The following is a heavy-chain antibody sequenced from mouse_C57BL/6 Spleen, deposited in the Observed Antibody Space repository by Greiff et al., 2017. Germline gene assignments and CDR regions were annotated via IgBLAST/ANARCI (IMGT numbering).Heavy chain of an antibody. CDR3: AFYCGSSDGYFDY. J-gene: IGHJ2*01. D-gene: IGHD1-1*01. CDR2: IDPEDGET. Sequence: VQLQQSGAELVKPGASVKLSCTASGFNITDYYMHWVKQRPEQGLEWIGSIDPEDGETTSASKFQGKATITADTSSNTAYLQLSSLTSDDTAVYYCAFYCGSSDGYFDYWGQGTTLTVSS. V-gene: IGHV14-2*01. CDR1: GFNITDYY.